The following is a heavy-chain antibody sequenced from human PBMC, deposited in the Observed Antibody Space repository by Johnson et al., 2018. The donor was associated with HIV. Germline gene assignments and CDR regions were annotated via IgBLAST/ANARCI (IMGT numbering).Heavy chain of an antibody. Sequence: QVHLVESGGGLVQPGRSLRLSCAASGFTFDDYAMHWVRQAPGKGLEWVAVISYDGSNKYYADSVKGRFTISRDNSKNTLYLQMNSLRAEDTAVYYCARYGISFVGATTVKWAFDIWGQGTMVTVSS. D-gene: IGHD1-26*01. J-gene: IGHJ3*02. CDR3: ARYGISFVGATTVKWAFDI. V-gene: IGHV3-30-3*01. CDR2: ISYDGSNK. CDR1: GFTFDDYA.